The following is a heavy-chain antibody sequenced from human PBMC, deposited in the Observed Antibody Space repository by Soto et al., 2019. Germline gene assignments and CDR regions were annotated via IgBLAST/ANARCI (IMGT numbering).Heavy chain of an antibody. V-gene: IGHV4-61*01. CDR1: GGSVSSGTYY. Sequence: QVQLRESGPGLVKPSETLSLTCTVSGGSVSSGTYYWSWIRQPPGKGLEWIGYIYYSGDTNYNPSLKSRVTISVDTSKNQFSLKLRSVTAADTAVYYCARVLRDDYLSVVYGMDVWGQGTAVTVSS. CDR2: IYYSGDT. D-gene: IGHD5-12*01. J-gene: IGHJ6*02. CDR3: ARVLRDDYLSVVYGMDV.